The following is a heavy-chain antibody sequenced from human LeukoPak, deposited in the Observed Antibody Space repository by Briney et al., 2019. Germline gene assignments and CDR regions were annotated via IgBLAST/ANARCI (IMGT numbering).Heavy chain of an antibody. CDR2: INHSGST. CDR3: ARGRPYYYYYMDV. V-gene: IGHV4-34*01. CDR1: GYSISSGYY. D-gene: IGHD6-6*01. Sequence: SETLSLTCAVSGYSISSGYYWSWIRQPPGKGLEWIGEINHSGSTNYNPSLKSRVTISVDTSKNQFSLKLSSVTAADTAVYYCARGRPYYYYYMDVWGKGTTVTVSS. J-gene: IGHJ6*03.